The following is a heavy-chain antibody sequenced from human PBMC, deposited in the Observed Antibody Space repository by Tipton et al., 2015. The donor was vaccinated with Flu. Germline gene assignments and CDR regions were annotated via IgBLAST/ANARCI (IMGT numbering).Heavy chain of an antibody. V-gene: IGHV3-7*01. Sequence: SLRLSCAVSGFIFTDYWMAWVRQAPGKGLEWVANINYNGSTIYYVDSVKGRFTISRDNAKNSLYLQMNNLRAEDTAVYYCTRRLVEDWGQGTQVTVSS. J-gene: IGHJ4*02. CDR3: TRRLVED. CDR2: INYNGSTI. CDR1: GFIFTDYW.